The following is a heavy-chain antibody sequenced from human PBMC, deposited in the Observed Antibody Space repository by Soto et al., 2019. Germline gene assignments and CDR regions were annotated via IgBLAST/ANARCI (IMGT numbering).Heavy chain of an antibody. Sequence: GGSLRLSCAASGFTFSSYEMNWVRQAPGKGLEWVSYISSSGSTIYYADSVKGRFTISRDNAKNSLYLQMNSLRAEDTAVYYCARDRTTSLILSYDAFDIWGQGTMVTVSS. CDR2: ISSSGSTI. V-gene: IGHV3-48*03. J-gene: IGHJ3*02. CDR1: GFTFSSYE. CDR3: ARDRTTSLILSYDAFDI. D-gene: IGHD1-7*01.